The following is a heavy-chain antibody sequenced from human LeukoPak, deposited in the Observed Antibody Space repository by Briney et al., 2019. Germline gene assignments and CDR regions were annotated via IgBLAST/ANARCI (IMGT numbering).Heavy chain of an antibody. V-gene: IGHV1-2*04. D-gene: IGHD6-19*01. CDR2: INPNSGGT. CDR3: ARTYSSGWYYFDY. Sequence: ASVNVSCKASGYTFTGYYMHWVRQAPGQGLEWMGWINPNSGGTNYAQKFQGWVTMTRDTSISTAYMELSRLRSDDTAVYYCARTYSSGWYYFDYWGQGTLVTVSS. J-gene: IGHJ4*02. CDR1: GYTFTGYY.